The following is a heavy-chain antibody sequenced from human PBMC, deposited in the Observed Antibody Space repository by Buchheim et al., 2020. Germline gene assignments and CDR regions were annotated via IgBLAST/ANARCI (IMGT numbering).Heavy chain of an antibody. Sequence: QVQLVESGGGVVQPGRSLRLSCAASGFTFSSYGMHWVRQAPGKGLEWVAFIRHDGSNKYYADSVKGRFTISRDNSKNTLYLQMNSLRAEGTAVYYCAKGGYCSGGSCPLYYYYGMDVWGQGTT. J-gene: IGHJ6*02. CDR3: AKGGYCSGGSCPLYYYYGMDV. D-gene: IGHD2-15*01. CDR2: IRHDGSNK. CDR1: GFTFSSYG. V-gene: IGHV3-30*02.